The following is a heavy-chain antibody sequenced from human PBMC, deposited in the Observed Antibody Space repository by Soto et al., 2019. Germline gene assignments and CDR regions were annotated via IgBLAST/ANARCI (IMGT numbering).Heavy chain of an antibody. V-gene: IGHV3-7*05. CDR1: GFTFGNYW. CDR2: IKGDGSAK. D-gene: IGHD6-25*01. Sequence: EVQLVESGGGLVQPVGALRLYCAASGFTFGNYWMTWVRQAPGKGLEWVANIKGDGSAKSYLDSVRGRFTVSRDNAENSLFLQMNILRAEDTALYYCARDVSPGSSGYYFDAFDIWGQGTMVTVS. CDR3: ARDVSPGSSGYYFDAFDI. J-gene: IGHJ3*02.